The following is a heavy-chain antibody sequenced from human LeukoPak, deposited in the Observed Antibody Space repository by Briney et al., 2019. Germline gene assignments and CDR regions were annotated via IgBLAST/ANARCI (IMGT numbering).Heavy chain of an antibody. CDR1: GYTFSSYY. D-gene: IGHD6-19*01. CDR3: AREGNLRISVAGTGYYFDY. V-gene: IGHV1-46*01. J-gene: IGHJ4*02. Sequence: ASVKVSCKASGYTFSSYYMHWVRQAPGQVPEWMGIFNPSGGSTSYAQKFQGRVTMTRDTSTSTVYMELSSLRSEDTAVYYCAREGNLRISVAGTGYYFDYWGQGTLVTVSS. CDR2: FNPSGGST.